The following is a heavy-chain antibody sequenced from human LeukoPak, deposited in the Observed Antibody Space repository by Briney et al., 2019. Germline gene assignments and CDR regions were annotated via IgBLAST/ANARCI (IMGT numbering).Heavy chain of an antibody. V-gene: IGHV3-66*01. J-gene: IGHJ4*02. CDR1: GFTVSSNY. CDR2: IYSGGST. CDR3: ARDPPPYSSGWYGARDC. Sequence: PGGSLRLSCAASGFTVSSNYMSWVRQAPGKGLEWVSVIYSGGSTYYADSVKGRFTISRDNSKNTLYLQMNSLRAEDTAVYYCARDPPPYSSGWYGARDCWGQGTLVTVSS. D-gene: IGHD6-13*01.